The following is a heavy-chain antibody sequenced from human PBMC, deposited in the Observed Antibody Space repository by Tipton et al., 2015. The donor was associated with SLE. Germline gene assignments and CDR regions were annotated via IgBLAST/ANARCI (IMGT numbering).Heavy chain of an antibody. CDR3: SKDALGGASDY. CDR1: GFTFSSYA. CDR2: ISGSGTDI. V-gene: IGHV3-23*01. D-gene: IGHD1-26*01. Sequence: SLRLSCAASGFTFSSYAMIWVRQAPGRGLEWVAAISGSGTDIYYADSLKGRITISRDNSKNTVDLQMSSLRVDDTAVYFCSKDALGGASDYWGQGTLVTVSS. J-gene: IGHJ4*02.